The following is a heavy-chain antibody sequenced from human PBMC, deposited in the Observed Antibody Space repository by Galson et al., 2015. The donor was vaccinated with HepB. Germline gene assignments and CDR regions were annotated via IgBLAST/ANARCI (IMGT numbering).Heavy chain of an antibody. D-gene: IGHD6-13*01. CDR1: GFTFSSYS. V-gene: IGHV3-21*01. Sequence: LRLSCAASGFTFSSYSMNWVRQAPGKGLEWVSSISSSRSYIDYADPVKGRFTISRDNAKNSLYLQMNGLRAEDTAVYYCARDGSSWLWGNSRWNNWFDPWGQGTLVTVSS. CDR2: ISSSRSYI. J-gene: IGHJ5*02. CDR3: ARDGSSWLWGNSRWNNWFDP.